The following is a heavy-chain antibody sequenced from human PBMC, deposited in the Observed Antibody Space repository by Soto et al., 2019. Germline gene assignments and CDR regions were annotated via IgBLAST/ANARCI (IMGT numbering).Heavy chain of an antibody. J-gene: IGHJ6*02. CDR1: GGTFSSYA. Sequence: QVQLVQSGAEVKKPGSSVKVSCKASGGTFSSYAISWVRQAPGQGLEWMGGIIPIFGTANYAQKFQGRVTVTADKSTSPAYMELSSLRSEDTAVYYCARGTIFGVVITTRYYGMDVWGQGTTVTVSS. V-gene: IGHV1-69*06. CDR3: ARGTIFGVVITTRYYGMDV. D-gene: IGHD3-3*01. CDR2: IIPIFGTA.